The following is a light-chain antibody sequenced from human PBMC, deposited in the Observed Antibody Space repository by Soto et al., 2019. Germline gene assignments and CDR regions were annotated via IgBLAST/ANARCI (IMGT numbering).Light chain of an antibody. J-gene: IGLJ2*01. CDR2: GNS. V-gene: IGLV1-40*01. Sequence: QSVLTQPPSVSGAPGQRVTISCTGSRSNIGAGYDVHWYQQIPGTAPKLLIYGNSNRPSGVPDRFSGSKSGTSASLAITGLQAEDEADYYCQSYDSSLSGYVVFGGGTKLTVL. CDR1: RSNIGAGYD. CDR3: QSYDSSLSGYVV.